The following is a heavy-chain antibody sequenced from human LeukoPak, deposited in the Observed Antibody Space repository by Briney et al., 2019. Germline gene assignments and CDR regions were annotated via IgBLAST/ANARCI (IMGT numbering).Heavy chain of an antibody. CDR1: GGSISSGSYY. Sequence: PSETLSLTCTVSGGSISSGSYYWSWIRQPAGKGLEWIGRIYTSGSTNYNPSLKSRVTISVDTSKNQFSLKLSSVTAADTAVYYCARDPRGIVVGSAKPNWFDPWGQGTLVTVSS. CDR3: ARDPRGIVVGSAKPNWFDP. CDR2: IYTSGST. V-gene: IGHV4-61*02. J-gene: IGHJ5*02. D-gene: IGHD3-22*01.